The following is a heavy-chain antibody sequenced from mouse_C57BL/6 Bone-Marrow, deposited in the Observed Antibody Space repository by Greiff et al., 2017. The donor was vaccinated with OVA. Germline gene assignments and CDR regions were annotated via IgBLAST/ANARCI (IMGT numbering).Heavy chain of an antibody. V-gene: IGHV1-53*01. CDR1: GYTFTTYW. Sequence: QVQLQQPGTELVKPGASVKLSCKASGYTFTTYWMHWVKQRPGQGLEWIGNINPNNGGTNYNEKFRSKATLTVDKSSSTAYMHLSSLTSEDSAVYYCAIGWGFWGTWYFDVWGTGTTVTVSS. J-gene: IGHJ1*03. D-gene: IGHD1-1*02. CDR2: INPNNGGT. CDR3: AIGWGFWGTWYFDV.